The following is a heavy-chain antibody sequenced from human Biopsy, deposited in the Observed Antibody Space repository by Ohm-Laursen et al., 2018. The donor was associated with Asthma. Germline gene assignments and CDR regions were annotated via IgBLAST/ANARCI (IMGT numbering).Heavy chain of an antibody. D-gene: IGHD3-3*01. V-gene: IGHV3-33*01. CDR3: ARSIYDFWSGYYGMDV. Sequence: SLRLSCAASGFSFSSYAIHWVRQAPGKGLEWVAVIWYDGSNKYYADSVKGRFTISRDNSKNTLYLQMNSPRAEDTAVYYCARSIYDFWSGYYGMDVWGQGTTVTVSS. CDR1: GFSFSSYA. J-gene: IGHJ6*02. CDR2: IWYDGSNK.